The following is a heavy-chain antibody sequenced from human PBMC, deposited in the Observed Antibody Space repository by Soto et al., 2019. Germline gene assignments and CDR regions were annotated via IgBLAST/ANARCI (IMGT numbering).Heavy chain of an antibody. CDR1: GYTFTSYD. J-gene: IGHJ6*02. D-gene: IGHD3-3*01. V-gene: IGHV1-8*01. CDR2: MNPNSGNT. Sequence: ASVKVSCKASGYTFTSYDINWVRQATGQGLEWMGWMNPNSGNTGYAQKFQGRVTMTRNTSISTAYMELSSLRSEDTAVYYCARSPYYDFWSGYSPYYYYYGMDVWGQGTTVTVSS. CDR3: ARSPYYDFWSGYSPYYYYYGMDV.